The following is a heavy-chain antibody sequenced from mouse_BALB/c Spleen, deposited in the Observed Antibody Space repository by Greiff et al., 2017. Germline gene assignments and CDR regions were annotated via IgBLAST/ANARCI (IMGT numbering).Heavy chain of an antibody. CDR1: GFTFGSFG. J-gene: IGHJ2*01. D-gene: IGHD1-2*01. Sequence: EVQGVESGGGLVQPGGSRKLSCAASGFTFGSFGMHWVRQAPEKGLEWVAYISSGSSTIYYADTVKGRFTISRDNPKNTLFLQMTSLRSEDTAMYYCARGYYGLYYFDYWGQGTTLTVSS. CDR3: ARGYYGLYYFDY. CDR2: ISSGSSTI. V-gene: IGHV5-17*02.